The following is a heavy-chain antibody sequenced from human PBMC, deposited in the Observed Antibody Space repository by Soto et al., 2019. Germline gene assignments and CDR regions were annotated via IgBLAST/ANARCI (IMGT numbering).Heavy chain of an antibody. CDR2: ISWNRGSI. D-gene: IGHD6-19*01. V-gene: IGHV3-9*01. J-gene: IGHJ4*02. CDR1: GFTFDDYA. CDR3: AKDIPLRAVAGHFDY. Sequence: EVQLVESGGGLVQPGRSLRLSCAASGFTFDDYAMHWVRQAPGKGLEWVSGISWNRGSIGYADSVKGRFTISRDNAKNSLYLQMNSLRAEDTALYYCAKDIPLRAVAGHFDYWGQGTLVTVSS.